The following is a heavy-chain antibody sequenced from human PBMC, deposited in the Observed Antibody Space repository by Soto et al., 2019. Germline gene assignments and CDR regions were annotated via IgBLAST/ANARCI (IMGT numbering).Heavy chain of an antibody. V-gene: IGHV4-4*02. CDR2: IYHSGST. CDR1: SGSISSSNW. CDR3: ARSNWEALTFDY. Sequence: PSETLSLTCAVSSGSISSSNWWSWVRQPPGKGLEWIGEIYHSGSTNYNPSLKSRVTISVDKSKNQFSLKLSSVTAADTAVYYCARSNWEALTFDYWAQGTLVNVSS. D-gene: IGHD7-27*01. J-gene: IGHJ4*02.